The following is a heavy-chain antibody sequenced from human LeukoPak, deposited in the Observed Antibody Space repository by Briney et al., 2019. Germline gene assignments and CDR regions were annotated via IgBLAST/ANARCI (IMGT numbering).Heavy chain of an antibody. J-gene: IGHJ4*02. CDR1: GYTFTSYY. CDR3: ARVFPGAGSPFDY. V-gene: IGHV1-46*01. Sequence: ASVKVSCTASGYTFTSYYIHWVRQAPGQGLEWMGIINPSGGSTNYAQKFQGRVTITADESTSTAYMELSSLRSEDTAVYYCARVFPGAGSPFDYWGQGTLVTVSS. CDR2: INPSGGST. D-gene: IGHD1-14*01.